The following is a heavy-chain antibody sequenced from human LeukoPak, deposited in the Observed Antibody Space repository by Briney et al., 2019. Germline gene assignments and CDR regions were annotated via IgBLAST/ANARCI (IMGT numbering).Heavy chain of an antibody. CDR3: AKSRVSVDGSSYYHYYYVDV. CDR1: GLTFGTYG. CDR2: ILSDGSTT. J-gene: IGHJ6*03. D-gene: IGHD2-15*01. Sequence: PGRSLRLSCAASGLTFGTYGMRWVRQAPGKGLEWVAVILSDGSTTYIASSVKGRFTISGDNSNNIFYLQMNTLRAEDTGVYYCAKSRVSVDGSSYYHYYYVDVWGKGTTVTVSS. V-gene: IGHV3-33*06.